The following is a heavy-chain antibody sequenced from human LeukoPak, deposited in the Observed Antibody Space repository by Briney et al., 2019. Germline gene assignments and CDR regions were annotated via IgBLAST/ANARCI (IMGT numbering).Heavy chain of an antibody. CDR3: ASSYSSGWFFDY. CDR1: GYSFTNYW. Sequence: PGESLKISCKGSGYSFTNYWIGWVRQMPGKGLEWMGIIYPADSNTRHSPSFQGQVTISADKSISTAYLQWSSLTASGTAMYYCASSYSSGWFFDYWGQGTLVTVSS. D-gene: IGHD6-19*01. J-gene: IGHJ4*02. CDR2: IYPADSNT. V-gene: IGHV5-51*01.